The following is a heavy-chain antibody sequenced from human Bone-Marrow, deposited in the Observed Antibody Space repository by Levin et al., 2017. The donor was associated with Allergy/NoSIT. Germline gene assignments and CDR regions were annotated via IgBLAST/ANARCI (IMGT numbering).Heavy chain of an antibody. V-gene: IGHV2-5*02. D-gene: IGHD1-20*01. CDR3: AHRGPEYNWSDVYFDY. CDR2: VYWDDDK. Sequence: SGPTLVKPPQTLTLTCTFSGFALTTTGVGVGWIRRPPGKALEWLALVYWDDDKRYSPSLRNRLTITKDTSNRQVVLRMTNMDPADTATYYCAHRGPEYNWSDVYFDYWGQGTLVTVSS. CDR1: GFALTTTGVG. J-gene: IGHJ4*02.